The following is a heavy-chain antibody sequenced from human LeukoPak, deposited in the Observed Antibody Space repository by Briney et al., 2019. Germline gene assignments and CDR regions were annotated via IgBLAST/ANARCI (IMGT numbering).Heavy chain of an antibody. D-gene: IGHD6-13*01. V-gene: IGHV4-59*01. CDR2: IYYSGST. CDR3: ARGYSSSWYYFDF. CDR1: GGSISSYY. Sequence: PSETLSLTCTVSGGSISSYYWSWIRQPPGKGLEWIGYIYYSGSTNYNPSLKSRVTISVDTSKNQFSLKLSSVTAADTAVYYCARGYSSSWYYFDFWGQGTLVTVSS. J-gene: IGHJ4*02.